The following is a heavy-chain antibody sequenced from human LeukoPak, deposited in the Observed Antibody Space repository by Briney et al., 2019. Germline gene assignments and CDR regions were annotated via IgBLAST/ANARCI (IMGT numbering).Heavy chain of an antibody. Sequence: GASVKVSCKASGYTFKNFGITWVRQAPGQGLEWVGWISGHDGSTKYAENFQGRISMTSDTSSTTVYMELGSLRSDDTALYFCAREGYFDGNEYPIPYLDFWGQGTLVTVSS. V-gene: IGHV1-18*04. J-gene: IGHJ4*02. CDR3: AREGYFDGNEYPIPYLDF. D-gene: IGHD3-9*01. CDR1: GYTFKNFG. CDR2: ISGHDGST.